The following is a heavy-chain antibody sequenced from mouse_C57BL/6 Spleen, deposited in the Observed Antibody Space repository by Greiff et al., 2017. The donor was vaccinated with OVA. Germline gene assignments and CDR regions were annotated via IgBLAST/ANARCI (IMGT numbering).Heavy chain of an antibody. J-gene: IGHJ4*01. CDR1: GFTFSNYW. CDR2: IRLKSDNYAT. Sequence: EVQLQQSGGGLVQPGGSMKLSCVASGFTFSNYWMNWVRQSPEKGLEWVAQIRLKSDNYATHYAESVKGRFTISRDDSKSSVYLQMNNLRAEDTGIYYCTYGMDYWGQGTSVTVSS. V-gene: IGHV6-3*01. CDR3: TYGMDY.